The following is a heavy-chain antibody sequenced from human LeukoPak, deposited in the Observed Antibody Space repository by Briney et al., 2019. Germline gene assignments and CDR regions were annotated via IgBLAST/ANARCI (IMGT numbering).Heavy chain of an antibody. CDR2: INPNSGGT. D-gene: IGHD4-17*01. Sequence: ASVKVSCKASGYTLTCYYLHWVRQAPGQGLEWMGWINPNSGGTNYAQKFQGRVTMTRDTSISTAYMELSRLRSDDTAVYYCAAHDYGDYWFDHWGQGALVTVSS. CDR3: AAHDYGDYWFDH. CDR1: GYTLTCYY. J-gene: IGHJ5*02. V-gene: IGHV1-2*02.